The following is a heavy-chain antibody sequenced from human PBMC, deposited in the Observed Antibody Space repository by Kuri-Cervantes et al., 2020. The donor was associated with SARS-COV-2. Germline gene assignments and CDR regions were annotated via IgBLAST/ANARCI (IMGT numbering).Heavy chain of an antibody. CDR3: ARGLNGGSNY. CDR1: GSTFSDYY. Sequence: GGSLRLSCADSGSTFSDYYISWIRQAPGRGLGWVSYISSSSYTNYADSVKGRFTITRDNAKNSLYLQMNSLRAEDSAVYYFARGLNGGSNYWGQGTLVTVSS. CDR2: ISSSSYT. J-gene: IGHJ4*02. D-gene: IGHD3-10*01. V-gene: IGHV3-11*05.